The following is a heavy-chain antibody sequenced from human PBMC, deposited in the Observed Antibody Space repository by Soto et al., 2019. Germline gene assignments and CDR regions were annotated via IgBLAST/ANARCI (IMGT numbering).Heavy chain of an antibody. V-gene: IGHV3-30-3*01. CDR1: GFSFSIYA. CDR2: TSYDGSNK. Sequence: QVQLVESGGGVVQPGRSLRLSCAASGFSFSIYAIHWVRQAPGKGLEWVVVTSYDGSNKYYADSVEGRFTISRDNSKNTLNLQMDSLRPEDTAVYFCAREMVAHSDNYYGLDVWGQGTTVTVSS. D-gene: IGHD2-15*01. CDR3: AREMVAHSDNYYGLDV. J-gene: IGHJ6*02.